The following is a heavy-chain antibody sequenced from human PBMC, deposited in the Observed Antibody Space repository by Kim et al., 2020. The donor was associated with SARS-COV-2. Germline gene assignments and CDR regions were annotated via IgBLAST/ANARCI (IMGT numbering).Heavy chain of an antibody. CDR1: GVSMRPFY. J-gene: IGHJ4*02. D-gene: IGHD3-16*01. CDR2: VYPSGYA. Sequence: SETLSLTCSVSGVSMRPFYWTWIRQSPGRGLEWIASVYPSGYAFHNPSLKLRVSVSIDTSETQLSLTMWSMTAADTAVYYCARGPHGDSWGLEMFYWGQGTQVSVSS. CDR3: ARGPHGDSWGLEMFY. V-gene: IGHV4-4*08.